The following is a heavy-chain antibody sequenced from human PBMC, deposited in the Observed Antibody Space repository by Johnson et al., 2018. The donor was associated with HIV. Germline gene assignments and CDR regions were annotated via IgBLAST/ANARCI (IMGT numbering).Heavy chain of an antibody. CDR1: GFTFSSYA. CDR2: IRYDGSNK. J-gene: IGHJ3*01. CDR3: AFVPVMVRGVIRVS. Sequence: QVQLVESGGGVVQPGRSLRLSCAASGFTFSSYAMSWVRQAPGKGLEWVAFIRYDGSNKYYADPVKGGFTISRDNSKNTLYLQMNSLRAEDTAVYYCAFVPVMVRGVIRVSWGQGTMVTVSS. D-gene: IGHD3-10*01. V-gene: IGHV3-33*08.